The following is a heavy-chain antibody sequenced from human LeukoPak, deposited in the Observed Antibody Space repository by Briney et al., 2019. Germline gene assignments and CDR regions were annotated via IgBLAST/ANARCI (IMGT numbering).Heavy chain of an antibody. CDR3: ACKYGSGSYLTYYYYYGMDV. CDR2: MNSNSGNT. V-gene: IGHV1-8*01. J-gene: IGHJ6*02. CDR1: GYTFTSYD. D-gene: IGHD3-10*01. Sequence: ASVKVSCKASGYTFTSYDINWVRQATGQGLEWMGWMNSNSGNTGYAQKFQGRVTMTRNTSISTAYMELSSLRSEDTAVYYCACKYGSGSYLTYYYYYGMDVWGQGTTVTVSS.